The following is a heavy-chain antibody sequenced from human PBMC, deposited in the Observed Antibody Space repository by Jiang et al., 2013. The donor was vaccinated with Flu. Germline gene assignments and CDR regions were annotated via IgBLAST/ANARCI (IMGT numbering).Heavy chain of an antibody. D-gene: IGHD2-15*01. CDR1: GDSVSSNSAA. CDR3: ARRSPLKICSGGSCYEGDAFDI. V-gene: IGHV6-1*01. CDR2: TYYRSKWYN. Sequence: SQTLSLTCAISGDSVSSNSAAWNWIRQSPSRGLEWLGRTYYRSKWYNDYAVSVKSRITINPDTSKNQFSLQLNSVTPEDTAVYYCARRSPLKICSGGSCYEGDAFDIWGQGTMVTVSS. J-gene: IGHJ3*02.